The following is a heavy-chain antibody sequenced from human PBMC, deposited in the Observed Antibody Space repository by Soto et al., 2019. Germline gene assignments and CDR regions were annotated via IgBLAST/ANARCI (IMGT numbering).Heavy chain of an antibody. CDR3: ASDARGRQLPLYYYYYGMDV. CDR1: GYTFTGYY. D-gene: IGHD2-2*01. J-gene: IGHJ6*02. CDR2: INPNSGGT. Sequence: ASVKVSCKASGYTFTGYYMHWVRQAPGQGLEWMGWINPNSGGTNYAQKFQGRVTMTRDTSISTAYMEVSRLRSDDTAVYYCASDARGRQLPLYYYYYGMDVWGQGTTVTVSS. V-gene: IGHV1-2*02.